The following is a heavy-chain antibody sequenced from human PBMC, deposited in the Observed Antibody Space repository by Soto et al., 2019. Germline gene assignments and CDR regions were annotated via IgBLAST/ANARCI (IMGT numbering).Heavy chain of an antibody. CDR1: GFTFSSYA. CDR2: ISGSGGST. CDR3: AKAFGTGGSFPPAVYYYYYYGMDV. V-gene: IGHV3-23*01. J-gene: IGHJ6*02. D-gene: IGHD3-10*01. Sequence: GGSLRLSCAASGFTFSSYAMSWVRQAPGKGLEWVSAISGSGGSTYYADSVKGRFTISRDNSKNTVNLQMNSLGAEDTAVYDGAKAFGTGGSFPPAVYYYYYYGMDVWGQGTTVTVSS.